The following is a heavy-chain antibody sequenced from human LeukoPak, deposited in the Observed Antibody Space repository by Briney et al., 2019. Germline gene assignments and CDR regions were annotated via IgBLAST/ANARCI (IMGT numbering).Heavy chain of an antibody. V-gene: IGHV3-7*01. CDR3: ARGGGCSGGSCYSTTPYYYYGMDV. D-gene: IGHD2-15*01. CDR1: GFTFSSYW. CDR2: IKQDGSEK. J-gene: IGHJ6*02. Sequence: PGGSLRLSCAASGFTFSSYWMSLVRQAPGKGLEWVANIKQDGSEKYYVDSVKGRFTISRDNAKNSLYLQMNSLRAEDTAVYYCARGGGCSGGSCYSTTPYYYYGMDVWGQGTTVTVSS.